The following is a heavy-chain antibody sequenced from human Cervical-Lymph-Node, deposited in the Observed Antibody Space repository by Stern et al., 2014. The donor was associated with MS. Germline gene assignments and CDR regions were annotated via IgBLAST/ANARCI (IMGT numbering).Heavy chain of an antibody. D-gene: IGHD3-16*01. CDR2: ISNDGNKK. V-gene: IGHV3-30-3*01. J-gene: IGHJ4*02. Sequence: VQLVESGGGVVQPGTSLRLSCAASGFSFSNYAVRWVRQAPGKGLAWVGVISNDGNKKFYADSVKGRFTISRDNSNNTLYLQMNSLRFEDTAVYYCARGGDYIWGSPVAHWGQGTLVSVSS. CDR3: ARGGDYIWGSPVAH. CDR1: GFSFSNYA.